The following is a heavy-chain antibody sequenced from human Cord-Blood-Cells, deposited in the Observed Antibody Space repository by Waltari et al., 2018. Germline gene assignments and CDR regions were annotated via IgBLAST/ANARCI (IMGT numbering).Heavy chain of an antibody. Sequence: QVQLVQSGAEVKKPGSSVKVSCMASGGTFRSYAISWVRTVPGQGLEWMGRVIPILGIANYAQKFQGRVTITADKSTSTAYMELSSLRSEDTAVYYCARDDGDYYYYYYMDVWGKGTTVTVSS. CDR1: GGTFRSYA. J-gene: IGHJ6*03. V-gene: IGHV1-69*09. CDR3: ARDDGDYYYYYYMDV. CDR2: VIPILGIA. D-gene: IGHD3-16*01.